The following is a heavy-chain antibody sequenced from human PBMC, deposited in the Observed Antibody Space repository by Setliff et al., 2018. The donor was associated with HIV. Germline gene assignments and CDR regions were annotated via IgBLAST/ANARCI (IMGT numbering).Heavy chain of an antibody. D-gene: IGHD3-10*01. J-gene: IGHJ5*02. CDR2: LYPGDSDI. V-gene: IGHV5-51*01. Sequence: PGESLKISCQTSGYTFSMYWIGWVRQRPGKGLEWMAILYPGDSDIRYSPSFQGQVTISADKSISTAHLQWSSLKASDTAIYYCAISGSPDRRPTWGQGTLVTVSS. CDR1: GYTFSMYW. CDR3: AISGSPDRRPT.